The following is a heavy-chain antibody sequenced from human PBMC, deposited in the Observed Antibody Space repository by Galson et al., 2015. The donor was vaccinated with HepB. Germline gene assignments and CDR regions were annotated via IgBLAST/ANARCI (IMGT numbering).Heavy chain of an antibody. CDR3: ARDWGWPCGAFDI. V-gene: IGHV3-33*01. J-gene: IGHJ3*02. D-gene: IGHD3-16*01. CDR2: IWYDGSKT. CDR1: GFTFRNHG. Sequence: SLRLSCAASGFTFRNHGMHWVRQAPGKGLEWVAVIWYDGSKTYFADSVKGRFTSSRDNSKNTLYLQMNSLTVEDTAVYYCARDWGWPCGAFDIWGQGTMVTVSS.